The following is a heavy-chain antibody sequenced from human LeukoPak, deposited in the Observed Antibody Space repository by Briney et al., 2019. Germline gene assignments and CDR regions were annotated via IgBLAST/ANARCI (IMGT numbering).Heavy chain of an antibody. D-gene: IGHD2-2*01. J-gene: IGHJ5*02. Sequence: GSLRLSCAGSGFTLSSYSMNWVRRAPGKGLEWVSSISSSSSYIYYADSVKGRFTISRDNAKNSLNLQMNSLRAEDTAVYYCARDRDDIVVVPAAEFDPWGQGTLVTVSS. CDR1: GFTLSSYS. CDR2: ISSSSSYI. CDR3: ARDRDDIVVVPAAEFDP. V-gene: IGHV3-21*01.